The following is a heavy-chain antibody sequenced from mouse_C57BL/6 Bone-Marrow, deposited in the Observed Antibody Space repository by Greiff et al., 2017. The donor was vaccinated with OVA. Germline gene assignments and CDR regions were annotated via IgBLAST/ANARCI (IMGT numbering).Heavy chain of an antibody. CDR1: GYTFTSYW. CDR2: INPSNGGT. Sequence: QVQLQQPGTELVKPGASVKLSCKASGYTFTSYWMHWVKQRPGQGLEWIGNINPSNGGTNYNEKFKSKATLTVDKSSSTAYMQLSSLTSEDSAVYDCAEMRGSYPGYFDDWGTGTTVTVSS. CDR3: AEMRGSYPGYFDD. V-gene: IGHV1-53*01. D-gene: IGHD1-1*02. J-gene: IGHJ1*03.